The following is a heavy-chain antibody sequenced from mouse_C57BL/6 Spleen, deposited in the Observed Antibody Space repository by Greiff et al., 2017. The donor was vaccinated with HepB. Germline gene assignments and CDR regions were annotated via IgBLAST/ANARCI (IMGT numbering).Heavy chain of an antibody. D-gene: IGHD1-1*01. Sequence: VQLQQSGGGLVQPGGSLSLSCAASGFTFTDYYMSWVRQPPGKALEWLGFIRNKANGYTTEYSASVKGRFTISRDNSQSILYLQMNALRAEDSATYYCARYNYYGSSWYFDVWGTGTTVTVSS. CDR1: GFTFTDYY. J-gene: IGHJ1*03. V-gene: IGHV7-3*01. CDR3: ARYNYYGSSWYFDV. CDR2: IRNKANGYTT.